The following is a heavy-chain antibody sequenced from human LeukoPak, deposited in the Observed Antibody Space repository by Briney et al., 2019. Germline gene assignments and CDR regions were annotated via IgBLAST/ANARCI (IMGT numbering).Heavy chain of an antibody. CDR2: ISYDGSNK. CDR3: TSGYSGYDLVDGDFDY. Sequence: PGGSLRLSCAASGFTFSSYAMHWVRQAPGKGLEWVAVISYDGSNKYYADSVKGRFTISRDNSKNTLYLQMNSLRAEDTAVYYCTSGYSGYDLVDGDFDYWGQGTLVTVSS. CDR1: GFTFSSYA. J-gene: IGHJ4*02. V-gene: IGHV3-30-3*01. D-gene: IGHD5-12*01.